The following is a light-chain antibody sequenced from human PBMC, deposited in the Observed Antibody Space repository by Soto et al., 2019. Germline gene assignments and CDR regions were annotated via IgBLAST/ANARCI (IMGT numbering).Light chain of an antibody. V-gene: IGKV3-15*01. CDR3: QQYNNWPPYT. CDR1: QSVSSN. J-gene: IGKJ2*01. CDR2: GAS. Sequence: EIVMTQSPATLSVSPGERATLSCRAGQSVSSNLAWYQQKPGQAPRLLIYGASTRATGIPARFRGSGSGTEFTLTISSLQSEDFAVYYCQQYNNWPPYTFGQGTKLEIK.